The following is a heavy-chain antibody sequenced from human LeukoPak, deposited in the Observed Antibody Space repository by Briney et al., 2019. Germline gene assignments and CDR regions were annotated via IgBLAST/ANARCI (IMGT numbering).Heavy chain of an antibody. CDR3: ARVRNIAAAAYFDY. Sequence: GASVKVSCKASGYTFTSYGISLVRQAPGQGLEWMGWISAYNGNTNYAQKLQGRVTMTTDTSTSTAYMELRSLRSDDTAVYYCARVRNIAAAAYFDYWGQGTLVTVSS. V-gene: IGHV1-18*01. D-gene: IGHD6-13*01. CDR2: ISAYNGNT. CDR1: GYTFTSYG. J-gene: IGHJ4*02.